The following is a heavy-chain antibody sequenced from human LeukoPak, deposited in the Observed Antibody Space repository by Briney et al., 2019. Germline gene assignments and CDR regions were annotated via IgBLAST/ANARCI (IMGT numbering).Heavy chain of an antibody. J-gene: IGHJ4*02. V-gene: IGHV3-48*03. CDR1: GFTFSXXX. Sequence: GGSLRLSCXASGFTFSXXXXXXVRQAXGXXXXXVSYISSSGXTKYXXXXXXXXXXXXXDXAKNSLYLQMNSLRDEDTAVYYCVRDWGLAARSDYWGQGTLVTVSS. CDR3: VRDWGLAARSDY. CDR2: ISSSGXTK. D-gene: IGHD6-6*01.